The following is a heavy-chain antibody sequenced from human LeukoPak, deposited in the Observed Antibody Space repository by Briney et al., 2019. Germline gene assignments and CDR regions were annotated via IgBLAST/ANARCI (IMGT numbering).Heavy chain of an antibody. CDR2: ISGSGGST. V-gene: IGHV3-23*01. CDR3: AKDRAAYCSGGTCYPDWFDS. CDR1: GFTFSSYV. D-gene: IGHD2-15*01. J-gene: IGHJ5*01. Sequence: GGSLRLSCAASGFTFSSYVMSWVRQAPGKGLEWVSAISGSGGSTNYADSVKGRFTISRDNSKNTLYLQMNSLSFEDTAVYYCAKDRAAYCSGGTCYPDWFDSWGQGTLVTVSS.